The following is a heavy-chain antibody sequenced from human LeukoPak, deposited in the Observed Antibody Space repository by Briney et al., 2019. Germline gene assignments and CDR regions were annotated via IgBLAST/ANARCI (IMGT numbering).Heavy chain of an antibody. CDR2: IYTSGST. CDR3: ARVAYCSGGSCYLMDV. Sequence: SETLSLTCTVSGGPISSYYWSWIRQPAGKGLEWIGRIYTSGSTNYNPSLKSRVTMSVDTSKNQFSLKLSSVTAADTAVYYCARVAYCSGGSCYLMDVWGKGTTVTVSS. CDR1: GGPISSYY. D-gene: IGHD2-15*01. J-gene: IGHJ6*03. V-gene: IGHV4-4*07.